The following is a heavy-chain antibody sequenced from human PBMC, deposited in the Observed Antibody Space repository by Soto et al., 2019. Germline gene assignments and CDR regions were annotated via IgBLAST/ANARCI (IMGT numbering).Heavy chain of an antibody. CDR2: IYTGDTP. J-gene: IGHJ5*02. CDR3: TRDLMDVVPPADDLFDP. D-gene: IGHD2-2*01. Sequence: GGSLRLSCAASRFTVGSSYVSWVRQAPGKGLEWVSVIYTGDTPYYADSVKGRFTISRDNSKNTLYLQMDSLRVEDTAVYYCTRDLMDVVPPADDLFDPWGQGILVTVSS. V-gene: IGHV3-53*01. CDR1: RFTVGSSY.